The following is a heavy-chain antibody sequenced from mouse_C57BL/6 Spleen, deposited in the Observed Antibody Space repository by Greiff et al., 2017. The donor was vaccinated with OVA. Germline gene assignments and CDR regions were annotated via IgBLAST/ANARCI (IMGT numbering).Heavy chain of an antibody. CDR2: IDPSDSYT. J-gene: IGHJ1*03. Sequence: QVQLQQPGAELVMPGASVKLSCKASGYTFTSYWMHWVKQRPGQGLEWIGEIDPSDSYTNYNQKFKGKSTLTVDKSSSTAYMQLSSLTSEDSAVYYCARGVAPDVWGTGTTVTVSS. CDR3: ARGVAPDV. V-gene: IGHV1-69*01. CDR1: GYTFTSYW. D-gene: IGHD1-1*01.